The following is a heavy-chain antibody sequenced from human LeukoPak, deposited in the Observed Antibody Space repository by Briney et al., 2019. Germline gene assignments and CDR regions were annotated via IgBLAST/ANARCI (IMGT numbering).Heavy chain of an antibody. D-gene: IGHD1-26*01. CDR2: INPNSGGT. J-gene: IGHJ4*02. V-gene: IGHV1-2*02. CDR1: GYTFTGYY. CDR3: ARGGHSGSYLYYFDY. Sequence: GASVKVSCKASGYTFTGYYMHWVRQAPGQGLEWMGWINPNSGGTNHAQKFQGRVTMTRDTSISTAYMELSRLRSDDTAVYYCARGGHSGSYLYYFDYWGQGTLVTVSS.